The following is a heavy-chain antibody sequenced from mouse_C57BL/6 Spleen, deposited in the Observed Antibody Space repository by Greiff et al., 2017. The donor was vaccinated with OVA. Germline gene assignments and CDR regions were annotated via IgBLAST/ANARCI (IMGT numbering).Heavy chain of an antibody. J-gene: IGHJ3*01. V-gene: IGHV1-69*01. CDR1: GYTFTSYW. CDR2: LDPSDSYT. Sequence: QVQLQQPGAELVMPGASVKLSCKASGYTFTSYWMHWVKQRPGQGLEWIGELDPSDSYTNYNQKFKGKSTLTVEKSSSTAYMQLSSLTSEDSAVYYCASKVGYSFAYWGQGTLVTVSA. D-gene: IGHD2-3*01. CDR3: ASKVGYSFAY.